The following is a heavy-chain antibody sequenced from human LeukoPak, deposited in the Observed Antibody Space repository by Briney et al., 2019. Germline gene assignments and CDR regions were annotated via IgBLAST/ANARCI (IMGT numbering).Heavy chain of an antibody. D-gene: IGHD3-3*01. CDR1: GFTFSSYS. Sequence: PGGSLRLSCAASGFTFSSYSMNWVRQAPGKGLEWVSSISSSSSYIYYADSVKGRFTISRDNAKNSLYLQMNSLRAEDTAVYYCAKDTIFGVVTQPRLLFDCWGQGTLVTVSS. CDR2: ISSSSSYI. V-gene: IGHV3-21*04. J-gene: IGHJ4*02. CDR3: AKDTIFGVVTQPRLLFDC.